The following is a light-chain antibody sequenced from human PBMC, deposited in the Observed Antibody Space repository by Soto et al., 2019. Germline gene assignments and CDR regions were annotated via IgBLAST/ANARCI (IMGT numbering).Light chain of an antibody. CDR1: FSDVGGHNY. CDR3: SSYSSSSTLRV. V-gene: IGLV2-14*01. Sequence: QSVLTQPPSASGSPGQSVTISCTGTFSDVGGHNYVSWYQQHPGKAPKVMIYEVTNRPSGVSNRFSGSKSGNTASLTISGLQAEDEADYYCSSYSSSSTLRVFGTGTKVTVL. J-gene: IGLJ1*01. CDR2: EVT.